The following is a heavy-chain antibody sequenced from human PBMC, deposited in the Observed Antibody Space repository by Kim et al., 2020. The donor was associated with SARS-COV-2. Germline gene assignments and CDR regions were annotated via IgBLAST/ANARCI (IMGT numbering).Heavy chain of an antibody. D-gene: IGHD6-19*01. V-gene: IGHV4-39*01. J-gene: IGHJ4*02. CDR3: ASWEWLVPMGDN. Sequence: YYNPSLKSRVTISVDTSKNQFSLKLSSVTAADTAVYYCASWEWLVPMGDNWGQGTLVTVSS.